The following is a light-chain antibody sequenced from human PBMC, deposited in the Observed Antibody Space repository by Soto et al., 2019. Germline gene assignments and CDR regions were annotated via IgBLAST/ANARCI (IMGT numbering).Light chain of an antibody. CDR2: DAS. CDR1: QSVSGAY. Sequence: EIVLTQSPGTLSLSPGERATPSCRASQSVSGAYLAWYQQKPGQAPRLLIYDASSRATGIPDRFSGSGSGTDFTLTISRLEPEDFAVFFCQQYGNSPRTFGQGTKVDIK. V-gene: IGKV3-20*01. CDR3: QQYGNSPRT. J-gene: IGKJ1*01.